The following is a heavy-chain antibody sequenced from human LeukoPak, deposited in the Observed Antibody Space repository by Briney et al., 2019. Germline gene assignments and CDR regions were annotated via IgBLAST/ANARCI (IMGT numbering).Heavy chain of an antibody. J-gene: IGHJ4*02. CDR3: ARDFSSSSWYSPFDY. CDR2: ISYDGSNK. D-gene: IGHD6-13*01. V-gene: IGHV3-30*04. Sequence: GGSLRLSCAASGFTFSSYAMHWVRQAPGKGLEWVAVISYDGSNKYYADSVKGRFTISRDNSKNTLYLQMNSLRAEDTAVYYCARDFSSSSWYSPFDYWGQGTLVTVSS. CDR1: GFTFSSYA.